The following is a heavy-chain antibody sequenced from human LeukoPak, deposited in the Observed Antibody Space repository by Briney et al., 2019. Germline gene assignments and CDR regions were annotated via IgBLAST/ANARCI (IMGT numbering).Heavy chain of an antibody. V-gene: IGHV3-7*01. J-gene: IGHJ4*02. CDR2: MSEDGNEI. CDR1: GFIFSDFS. Sequence: GGSLRLSCTVSGFIFSDFSMSWVRQAPGKGLEWVAKMSEDGNEIFYVDSVKGRFTISRDNTKKSLYLQLNSLRPEDSAVYYCARDKGTSYLSSFDYWGQGTLVTVSS. CDR3: ARDKGTSYLSSFDY. D-gene: IGHD6-6*01.